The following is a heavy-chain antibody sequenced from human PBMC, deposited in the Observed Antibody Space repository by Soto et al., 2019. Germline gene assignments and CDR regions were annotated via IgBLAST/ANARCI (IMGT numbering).Heavy chain of an antibody. Sequence: EVQLLESGGGLVQPGGSLTLSCAASGFTFSTYAMTWVRQAPGKGLEWVSTISDSDGSTYYADSVKGRFTISRDNSKNTVYLQMNSLRAEDTAVYYCAKEVEGGWYYFDHWGQGTLVTVSS. CDR1: GFTFSTYA. J-gene: IGHJ4*02. CDR2: ISDSDGST. V-gene: IGHV3-23*01. D-gene: IGHD2-15*01. CDR3: AKEVEGGWYYFDH.